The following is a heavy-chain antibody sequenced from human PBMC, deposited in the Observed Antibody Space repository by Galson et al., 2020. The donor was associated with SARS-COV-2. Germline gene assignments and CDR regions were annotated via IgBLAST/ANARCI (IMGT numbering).Heavy chain of an antibody. D-gene: IGHD6-13*01. CDR1: GYTLTELS. CDR2: FDPEDGET. CDR3: ATGVFLYSSSPQHAFDM. V-gene: IGHV1-24*01. J-gene: IGHJ3*02. Sequence: GESLKISCKVSGYTLTELSMHWVRQAPGKGLEWMGGFDPEDGETIYAQKFQGRVTMTEDTSTDTAFMELSSLRSEDTAVFYCATGVFLYSSSPQHAFDMWGQGTMVTVSS.